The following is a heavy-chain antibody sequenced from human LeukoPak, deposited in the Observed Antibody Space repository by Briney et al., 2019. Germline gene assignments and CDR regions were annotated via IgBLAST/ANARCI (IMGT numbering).Heavy chain of an antibody. J-gene: IGHJ6*03. V-gene: IGHV1-69*04. Sequence: SVKVSCKASGGTFSSYAISWVRQAPGQGLEWMGRIIPILGIANHAQKSQGRVTITADKSTSTAYMELSSLRSDDTAVYYCARLVVVVPASFYYYYMDVWGKGTTVTVSS. CDR2: IIPILGIA. CDR3: ARLVVVVPASFYYYYMDV. CDR1: GGTFSSYA. D-gene: IGHD2-2*01.